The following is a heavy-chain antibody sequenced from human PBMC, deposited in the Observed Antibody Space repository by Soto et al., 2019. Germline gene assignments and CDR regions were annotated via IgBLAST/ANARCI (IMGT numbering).Heavy chain of an antibody. CDR2: IYSGGST. CDR3: ARGRRDSSGYYLFDY. Sequence: HPGGSLRLSCAASGFTVSSNYMSWVRQAPGKGLEWVSVIYSGGSTYYADSVKGRFTISRDNSKNTLYLQMNSLRAEDTAVYYCARGRRDSSGYYLFDYWGQGTLVTVSS. D-gene: IGHD3-22*01. CDR1: GFTVSSNY. V-gene: IGHV3-53*01. J-gene: IGHJ4*02.